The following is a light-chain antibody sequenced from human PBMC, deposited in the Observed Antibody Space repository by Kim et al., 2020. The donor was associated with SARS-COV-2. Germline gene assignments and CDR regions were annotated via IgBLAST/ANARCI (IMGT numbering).Light chain of an antibody. J-gene: IGLJ3*02. Sequence: SYELTQPPSVSVSPGQTASITCSGDKLGDKYACWYQQKPGQSPVLVIYQDSKRPSGIPERFSGSNSGNTATLTISGIQAIDEADYYCQAWDSTWVFGGGTKLTVL. CDR3: QAWDSTWV. V-gene: IGLV3-1*01. CDR2: QDS. CDR1: KLGDKY.